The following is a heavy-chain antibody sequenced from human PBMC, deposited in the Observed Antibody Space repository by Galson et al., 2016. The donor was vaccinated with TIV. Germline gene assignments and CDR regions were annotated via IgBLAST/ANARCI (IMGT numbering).Heavy chain of an antibody. Sequence: SLRLSCAASGFTFSSYAMTWVRQAPGKGLEWVSVISGSGDSIYYADSVKGRFTISRDNSKNMLYLPMNSLRAEATAVYYCAREGPYFDYWGQGTLVTVSS. J-gene: IGHJ4*02. CDR3: AREGPYFDY. V-gene: IGHV3-23*01. CDR2: ISGSGDSI. CDR1: GFTFSSYA.